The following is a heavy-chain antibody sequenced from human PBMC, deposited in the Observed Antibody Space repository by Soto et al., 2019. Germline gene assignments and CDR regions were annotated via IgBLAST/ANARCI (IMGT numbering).Heavy chain of an antibody. J-gene: IGHJ4*02. Sequence: SETLSLTCAVYGGSFSGYYWSWIRQPPGKGLEWIGEINHSGSTNYNPSLKSRVTISVDTSKNQFSLKLSSVTAADTAVYHCARGRVHWGQGTLVTVSS. CDR3: ARGRVH. V-gene: IGHV4-34*01. CDR1: GGSFSGYY. CDR2: INHSGST.